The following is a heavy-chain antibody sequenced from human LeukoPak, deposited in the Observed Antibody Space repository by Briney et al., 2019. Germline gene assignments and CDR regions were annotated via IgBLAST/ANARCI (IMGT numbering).Heavy chain of an antibody. Sequence: GGSLRLSCEASGFSFSNYWMSWVRQAPGKGLEWVANIKQDGSEIYYVDSVRGRFTISRDNSKNTLYLQMNSLRAEDTAVYYCARENWYIDYWGQGNLVTVSS. V-gene: IGHV3-7*01. CDR3: ARENWYIDY. CDR1: GFSFSNYW. J-gene: IGHJ4*02. CDR2: IKQDGSEI.